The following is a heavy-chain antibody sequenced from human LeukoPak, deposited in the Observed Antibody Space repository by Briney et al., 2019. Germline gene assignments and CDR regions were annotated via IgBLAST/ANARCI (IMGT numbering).Heavy chain of an antibody. J-gene: IGHJ5*02. D-gene: IGHD2-2*01. V-gene: IGHV3-49*03. CDR1: GSTFGDYA. CDR2: IRSKAYGGTT. CDR3: TRDLGYCSSTSCYLPLLFDP. Sequence: GGSLRLSCTASGSTFGDYAMSWFRQAPGKGLEWVGFIRSKAYGGTTEYAASVKGRFTISRDDSKSIAYLQMNSLKTEDTAVYYCTRDLGYCSSTSCYLPLLFDPWGQGTLVTVSS.